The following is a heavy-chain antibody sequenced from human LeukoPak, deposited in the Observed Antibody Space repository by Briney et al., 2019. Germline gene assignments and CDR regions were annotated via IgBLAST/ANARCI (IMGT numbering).Heavy chain of an antibody. Sequence: GGSLRLSCAASGFTFSSYGMHWVRQAPGKGLEWVAVISYDGSNKYYADSVKGRFTISRDNSKNTLYLQMNGLRAEDTAVYYCAKGSWEPLDYWGQGTLVTVSS. V-gene: IGHV3-30*18. CDR3: AKGSWEPLDY. D-gene: IGHD1-26*01. CDR1: GFTFSSYG. CDR2: ISYDGSNK. J-gene: IGHJ4*02.